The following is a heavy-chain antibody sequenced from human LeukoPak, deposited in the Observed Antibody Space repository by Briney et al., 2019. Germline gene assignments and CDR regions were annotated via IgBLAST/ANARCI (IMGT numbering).Heavy chain of an antibody. CDR1: GFTFSNAW. J-gene: IGHJ6*03. V-gene: IGHV3-15*01. D-gene: IGHD6-13*01. CDR3: TTVSSWPFYYMDV. CDR2: IKSKTDGATT. Sequence: TGGSLRLSCAASGFTFSNAWMSWVRQAPGRGLEWVGRIKSKTDGATTDFAAPVKGRFTISRDDSKNTLYLQMNSLKTEDTAVYYCTTVSSWPFYYMDVWGKGTTVTVSS.